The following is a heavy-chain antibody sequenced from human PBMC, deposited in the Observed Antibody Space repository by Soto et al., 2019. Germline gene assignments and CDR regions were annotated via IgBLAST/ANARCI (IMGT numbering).Heavy chain of an antibody. D-gene: IGHD2-15*01. CDR1: GRLSRGFY. Sequence: QVLLQESGPRLEKPSETLSLSCSVSGRLSRGFYWSWIRQAPEKGLGWIGLLSHTGKNEYNPSLRGRVTMSADTTKNQFNLKLTSVTAADTAVYYCATQAGNCAGGSCRNHPSPFNFWGQRMLVTVSS. CDR2: LSHTGKN. V-gene: IGHV4-59*01. J-gene: IGHJ4*02. CDR3: ATQAGNCAGGSCRNHPSPFNF.